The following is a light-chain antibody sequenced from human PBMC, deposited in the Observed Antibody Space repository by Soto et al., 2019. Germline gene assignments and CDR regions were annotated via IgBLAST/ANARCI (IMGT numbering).Light chain of an antibody. CDR2: AAY. Sequence: DIQMTQSPSSLSASVGDRITITCRARQSISTYLNWYQQKPGGAPKLLIYAAYNLQSGVPPRFSGNGSGTDFSLHISSLQPEDCETYHCQLSYEIPYTFGQGTKWEIK. CDR3: QLSYEIPYT. CDR1: QSISTY. V-gene: IGKV1-39*01. J-gene: IGKJ2*01.